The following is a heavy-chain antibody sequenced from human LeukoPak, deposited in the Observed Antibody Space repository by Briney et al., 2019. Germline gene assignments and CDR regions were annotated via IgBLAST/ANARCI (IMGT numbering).Heavy chain of an antibody. Sequence: GGSLRLSCAASGFTFSSYSMNWVRQAPGKGLEWVSYISSSSSTIFYTDSVKGRFTVSRDNAKNSLYLQMNSLRDEDTAVYYCARTAVNGGSYYNFDYRGQGTLVTVSS. D-gene: IGHD1-26*01. V-gene: IGHV3-48*02. CDR3: ARTAVNGGSYYNFDY. J-gene: IGHJ4*02. CDR1: GFTFSSYS. CDR2: ISSSSSTI.